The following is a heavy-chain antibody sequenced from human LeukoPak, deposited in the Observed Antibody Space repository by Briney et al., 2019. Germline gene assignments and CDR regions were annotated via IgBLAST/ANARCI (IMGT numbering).Heavy chain of an antibody. CDR2: INSDGSST. CDR3: ARVDWLLLYYFDY. D-gene: IGHD3-9*01. V-gene: IGHV3-74*01. J-gene: IGHJ4*02. Sequence: SGGSLRLSCAASGFTFSSYWMHWVRQAPGKGLVWVTRINSDGSSTSYADSVKGRFTISRDNAKNTLYLQMNSLRAEDTAVYYCARVDWLLLYYFDYWGQGTLVTVSS. CDR1: GFTFSSYW.